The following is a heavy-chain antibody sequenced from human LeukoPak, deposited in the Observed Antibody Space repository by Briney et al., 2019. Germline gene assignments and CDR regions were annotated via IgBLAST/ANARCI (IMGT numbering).Heavy chain of an antibody. CDR2: IYYSGST. Sequence: PSETLSLTCTVSGDSISSSSYYWGWIRQPPGKGLEWIGSIYYSGSTYYNPSLKSRVTISVDTSKNQFSLKLSSATAADTAVYYCARHRSARAAAGTGTRLYYYGMDVWGQGTTVTVSS. CDR1: GDSISSSSYY. D-gene: IGHD6-13*01. J-gene: IGHJ6*02. CDR3: ARHRSARAAAGTGTRLYYYGMDV. V-gene: IGHV4-39*01.